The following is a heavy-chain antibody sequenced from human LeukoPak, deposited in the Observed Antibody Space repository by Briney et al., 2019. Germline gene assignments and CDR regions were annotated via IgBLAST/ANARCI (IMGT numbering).Heavy chain of an antibody. Sequence: GGSLRLSCAASGFTFSSYGMHWVRQAPGKGLEWVAVISYDGSNKYCADSVKGRFTISRDNSKNTLYLQMNSLRAEDTAVYYCAKDRHYYYYYMDVWGKGTTVTVSS. CDR3: AKDRHYYYYYMDV. V-gene: IGHV3-30*18. CDR1: GFTFSSYG. CDR2: ISYDGSNK. J-gene: IGHJ6*03.